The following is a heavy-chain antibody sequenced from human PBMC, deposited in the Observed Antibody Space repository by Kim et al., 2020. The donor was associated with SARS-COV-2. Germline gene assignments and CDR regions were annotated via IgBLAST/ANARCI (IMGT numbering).Heavy chain of an antibody. CDR1: GFTFSTYG. CDR3: ARRSPCGGDEAFFEY. D-gene: IGHD2-21*02. Sequence: GGSLRLSCATSGFTFSTYGMHWVRQATGRGLEWVSSITDDGGGTYYTDSVRGRFTISRDNSKNMLYQQMNSLRVEDTAIYFCARRSPCGGDEAFFEYWGQGTLVTVSS. CDR2: ITDDGGGT. V-gene: IGHV3-23*01. J-gene: IGHJ4*02.